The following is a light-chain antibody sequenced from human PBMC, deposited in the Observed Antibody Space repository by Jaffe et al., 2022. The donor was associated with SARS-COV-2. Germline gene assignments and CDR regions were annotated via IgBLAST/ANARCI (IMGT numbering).Light chain of an antibody. CDR1: QSILYSSNSKNY. V-gene: IGKV4-1*01. CDR3: QQYYSTPPT. Sequence: DIVMTQSPDSLTVSLGERATINCKSGQSILYSSNSKNYLAWYQQKPGQPPKLLIHWASTRESGVPDRFSGSGSGTDFTLTISSLQAEDVAVYYCQQYYSTPPTFGGGTKVEIQ. CDR2: WAS. J-gene: IGKJ4*01.